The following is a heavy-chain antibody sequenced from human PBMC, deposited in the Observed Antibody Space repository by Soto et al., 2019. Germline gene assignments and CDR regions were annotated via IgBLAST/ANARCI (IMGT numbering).Heavy chain of an antibody. CDR1: GGSITTSSYF. V-gene: IGHV4-39*07. CDR3: AGPGDYYYYYGMDV. CDR2: IYYVGST. J-gene: IGHJ6*02. Sequence: PSETLSLTCTVSGGSITTSSYFWGWIRQPPGRGLEWIGDIYYVGSTFYNPSLKSRVTISVDRSKNQFSLKLSSVTAADTAVYYCAGPGDYYYYYGMDVWGQGTTVTVSS.